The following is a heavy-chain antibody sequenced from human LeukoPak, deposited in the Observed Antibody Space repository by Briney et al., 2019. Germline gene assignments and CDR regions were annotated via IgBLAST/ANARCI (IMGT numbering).Heavy chain of an antibody. CDR2: IYYSGST. J-gene: IGHJ6*03. V-gene: IGHV4-39*01. CDR1: GGSISSSSYY. CDR3: ARGVLGGYSYGSPQPYYMDV. D-gene: IGHD5-18*01. Sequence: SETLSLTCTVSGGSISSSSYYWGWIRQPPGKGLEWIGSIYYSGSTYYNPSLKSRVTISVDTSKNQFSLKLSSVTAADTAVYYCARGVLGGYSYGSPQPYYMDVWGKGTTVTVSS.